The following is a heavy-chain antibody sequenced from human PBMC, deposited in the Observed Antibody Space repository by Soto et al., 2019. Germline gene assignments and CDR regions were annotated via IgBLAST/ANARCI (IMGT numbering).Heavy chain of an antibody. CDR1: GFTFSSYA. D-gene: IGHD3-22*01. CDR2: ISGSGGST. J-gene: IGHJ4*02. Sequence: HPGGSLRLSCAASGFTFSSYAISWVRQAPGKGLEWVSAISGSGGSTYYADSVKGRFTISRDNSKNTLYLQMNSLRAEDTAVYYCAKGRYYYDSSGYFDYWGQGTLVTVSS. CDR3: AKGRYYYDSSGYFDY. V-gene: IGHV3-23*01.